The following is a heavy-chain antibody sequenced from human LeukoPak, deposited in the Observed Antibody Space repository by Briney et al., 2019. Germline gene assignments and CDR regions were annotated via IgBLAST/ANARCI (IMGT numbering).Heavy chain of an antibody. CDR3: TKGGELMNH. V-gene: IGHV4-61*02. CDR2: IYTSGST. Sequence: SETLSLTCTVSGGSISSSSYYWTWIRQPAGKGLEWIGRIYTSGSTNYNPSLKSRVTISIDASKNQFSLRLTSVTAADTAVYYCTKGGELMNHWGQGTLVTVSS. J-gene: IGHJ5*02. CDR1: GGSISSSSYY. D-gene: IGHD1-26*01.